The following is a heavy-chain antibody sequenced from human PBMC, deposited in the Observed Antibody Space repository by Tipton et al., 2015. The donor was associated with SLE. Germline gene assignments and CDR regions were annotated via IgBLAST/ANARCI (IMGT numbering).Heavy chain of an antibody. Sequence: TLSLTCTVSVGSISSGNYYWTWIRQHPGKGLEWIGYIYDTETTYYNPSPKSRVTISVETSKNHFSLTLSSVTAADTAVYYCATFFGHSSASPDALDIWGQGTMVTVSS. V-gene: IGHV4-31*03. CDR3: ATFFGHSSASPDALDI. CDR1: VGSISSGNYY. J-gene: IGHJ3*02. D-gene: IGHD6-6*01. CDR2: IYDTETT.